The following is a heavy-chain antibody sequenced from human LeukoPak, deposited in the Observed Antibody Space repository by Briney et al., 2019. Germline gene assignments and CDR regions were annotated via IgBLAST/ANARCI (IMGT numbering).Heavy chain of an antibody. D-gene: IGHD1-26*01. CDR2: HSGYNDDR. Sequence: GASVKVSCKASGYTFNTYGVSWVRQAPGQGLEWVGWHSGYNDDRHYAQKLQGRVTMTTDTSTTTAYMELRSLRSDDRAVYYCAREGRLGASGSSGAHWFDPWGQGTLVTVSS. CDR1: GYTFNTYG. J-gene: IGHJ5*02. V-gene: IGHV1-18*01. CDR3: AREGRLGASGSSGAHWFDP.